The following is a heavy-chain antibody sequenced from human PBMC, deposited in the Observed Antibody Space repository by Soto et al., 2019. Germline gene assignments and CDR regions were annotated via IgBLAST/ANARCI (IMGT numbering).Heavy chain of an antibody. CDR3: ASQATGSPFSPFDY. D-gene: IGHD6-13*01. J-gene: IGHJ4*02. CDR1: GYTFTSYC. CDR2: ISAYNGNT. V-gene: IGHV1-18*01. Sequence: GASVKVSCKASGYTFTSYCISWVRQAPGQGLEWMGWISAYNGNTNYAQKLQGRVTMTTDTSTSTAYMELKSLRSDDTAVYYCASQATGSPFSPFDYWGQGTLVTVSS.